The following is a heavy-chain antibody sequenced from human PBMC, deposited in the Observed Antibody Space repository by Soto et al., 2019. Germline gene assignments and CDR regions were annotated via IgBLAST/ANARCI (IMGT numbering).Heavy chain of an antibody. Sequence: PSETLSLTCTVSGGSISSHYWSLVRQSPGKGLEWIGHIYYRGSTTYNPSLRSRSTISVDTSNNQFSLKLNSVTTADTAVYYCARDGREQSGMDVWDQGTRITVSS. CDR2: IYYRGST. CDR3: ARDGREQSGMDV. J-gene: IGHJ6*02. V-gene: IGHV4-59*11. D-gene: IGHD1-26*01. CDR1: GGSISSHY.